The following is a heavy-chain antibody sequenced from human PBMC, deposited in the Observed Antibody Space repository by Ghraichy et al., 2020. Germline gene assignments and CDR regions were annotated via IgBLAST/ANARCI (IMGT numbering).Heavy chain of an antibody. CDR2: MYHSGST. CDR1: GDSISSTSYY. Sequence: SETLSLTCTVSGDSISSTSYYWGWIRQPPGKGLEWIGSMYHSGSTYYNPSLKSRVTISVDTSKNQFSLKLSSVTAADTSVYYCASQYFGCGSCDPPYYYYGLDVGGRGTTVTVSS. CDR3: ASQYFGCGSCDPPYYYYGLDV. J-gene: IGHJ6*02. V-gene: IGHV4-39*01. D-gene: IGHD2-15*01.